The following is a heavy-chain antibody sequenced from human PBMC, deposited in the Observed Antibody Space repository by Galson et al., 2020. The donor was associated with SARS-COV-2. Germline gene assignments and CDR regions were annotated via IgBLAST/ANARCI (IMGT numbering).Heavy chain of an antibody. CDR2: ISGSGVST. D-gene: IGHD2-8*01. J-gene: IGHJ4*02. Sequence: GESLKISCAASGFTFSQYVMAWVRQAPGKGLEWVSAISGSGVSTYYADSVKGRFTISRDNSKNTLYVQMNSLRGEDTALYYCAKGGTSGSIEYWGQGTLVTVSS. CDR3: AKGGTSGSIEY. V-gene: IGHV3-23*01. CDR1: GFTFSQYV.